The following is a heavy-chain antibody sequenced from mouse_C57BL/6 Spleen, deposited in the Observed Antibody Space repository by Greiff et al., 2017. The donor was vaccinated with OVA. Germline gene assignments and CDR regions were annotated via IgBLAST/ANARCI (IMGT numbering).Heavy chain of an antibody. CDR2: ISSGSRTI. CDR3: ARNPLDGYHLYYFDY. Sequence: EVKLVESGGGLVKPGGSLKLSCAASGFTFSDYGLHWVRQAPEKGLEWVAYISSGSRTIYYADTVKGRFTISRDNAKNTLFLQMTSLRSEDTAMYYCARNPLDGYHLYYFDYWGQGTTLTVSS. D-gene: IGHD2-3*01. CDR1: GFTFSDYG. V-gene: IGHV5-17*01. J-gene: IGHJ2*01.